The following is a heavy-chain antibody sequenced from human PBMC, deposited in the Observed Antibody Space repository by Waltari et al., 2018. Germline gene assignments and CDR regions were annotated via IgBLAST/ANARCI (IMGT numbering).Heavy chain of an antibody. J-gene: IGHJ3*01. CDR2: IISTSSSI. Sequence: EAQLVESGGGLVQPGGSLRLSCAASGFTFSSYSMNWVRQAPGKGIGLISYIISTSSSIYYADSVSGRFTISRDNAKNSLYLQMNSLRAEDTAVYYCAREAYSSSWFFDLWGQGTVVTVSS. D-gene: IGHD6-13*01. V-gene: IGHV3-48*04. CDR1: GFTFSSYS. CDR3: AREAYSSSWFFDL.